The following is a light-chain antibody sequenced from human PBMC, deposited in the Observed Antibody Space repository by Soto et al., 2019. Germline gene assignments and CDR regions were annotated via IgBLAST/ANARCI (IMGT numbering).Light chain of an antibody. Sequence: EIVLTQSPATLSLSPGERATLSCRASQSVSSYLAWYQQKPGQAPRLLIYDASNRATGIPARFSGSGSGTDFTLTISSLEPEDFAVYYGQQRSNWPPGSITFGQGTRLEIK. V-gene: IGKV3-11*01. CDR1: QSVSSY. CDR2: DAS. CDR3: QQRSNWPPGSIT. J-gene: IGKJ5*01.